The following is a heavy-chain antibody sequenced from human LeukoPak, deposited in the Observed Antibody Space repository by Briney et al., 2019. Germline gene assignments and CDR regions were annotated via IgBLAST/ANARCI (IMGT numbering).Heavy chain of an antibody. D-gene: IGHD3-16*02. CDR2: IYHSGST. Sequence: PSETLSLTCAVSGYSISSGYYWGWIRQPPGKGLEWIGSIYHSGSTYYNPSLKSRVTISVDTSKNQFSLKLSSVTAADTAVYYCARQYYDYVWGSYRYNYYFDYWGQGTLVTVSS. V-gene: IGHV4-38-2*01. CDR1: GYSISSGYY. CDR3: ARQYYDYVWGSYRYNYYFDY. J-gene: IGHJ4*02.